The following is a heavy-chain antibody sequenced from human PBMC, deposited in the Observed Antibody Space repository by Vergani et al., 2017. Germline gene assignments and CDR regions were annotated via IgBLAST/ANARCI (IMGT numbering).Heavy chain of an antibody. CDR1: GYTFTSYY. CDR3: ARVASETMIEGLAYYGMDV. V-gene: IGHV1-46*01. D-gene: IGHD3-22*01. J-gene: IGHJ6*02. Sequence: QVQLVQSGAEVKKPGASVKVSCKASGYTFTSYYMHWVRQAPGQGLEWMGIINPSGGSTSYAQKFQGRVTMTRDTSTSTVYMELSSLRSEDTAVYYCARVASETMIEGLAYYGMDVWGQGTTVTVSS. CDR2: INPSGGST.